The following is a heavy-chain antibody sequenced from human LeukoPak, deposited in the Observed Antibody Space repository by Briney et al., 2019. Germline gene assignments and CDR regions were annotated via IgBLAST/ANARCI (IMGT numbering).Heavy chain of an antibody. Sequence: GGSLRLSCAASGFTFSYHWMTRVRQAPGKGLEWVANIKNDGTVKNYVDSVKGRFTISRDNAKNSLYLQMNSLRAEDTAVYYCAKDSYSKGDYWGQGVLVTVSS. CDR2: IKNDGTVK. V-gene: IGHV3-7*01. J-gene: IGHJ4*02. CDR3: AKDSYSKGDY. CDR1: GFTFSYHW. D-gene: IGHD6-13*01.